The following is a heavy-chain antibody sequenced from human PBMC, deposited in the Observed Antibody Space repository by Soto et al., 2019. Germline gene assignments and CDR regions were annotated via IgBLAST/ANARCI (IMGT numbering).Heavy chain of an antibody. J-gene: IGHJ6*02. D-gene: IGHD3-3*01. V-gene: IGHV3-23*01. Sequence: GGSLRLSCAASGFTFSSYAMSWVRQAPGKGLEWVSAISGSGGTIYYADSVKGRFTISRDNAKNSLYLQMNSLRDEDTAVYYCARGITIFGGLYYYYGMDVWGQGTTVTVSS. CDR1: GFTFSSYA. CDR2: ISGSGGTI. CDR3: ARGITIFGGLYYYYGMDV.